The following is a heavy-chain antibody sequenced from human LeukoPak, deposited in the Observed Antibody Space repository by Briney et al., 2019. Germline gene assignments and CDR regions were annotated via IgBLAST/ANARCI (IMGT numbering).Heavy chain of an antibody. CDR3: AKGRGDGYKYPLLLDY. CDR1: GFTFSNYA. J-gene: IGHJ4*02. V-gene: IGHV3-23*01. Sequence: GGSLRLSCAASGFTFSNYAMSWVRQAPGKGLEWVSLIMSSGETTHYADSVKGRFTISRDNSKDRLYLQMNSLRGEDTAVYYCAKGRGDGYKYPLLLDYWGQGILITVSS. D-gene: IGHD5-24*01. CDR2: IMSSGETT.